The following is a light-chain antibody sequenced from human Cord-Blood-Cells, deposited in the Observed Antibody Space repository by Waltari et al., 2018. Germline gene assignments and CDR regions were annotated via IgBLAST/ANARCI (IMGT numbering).Light chain of an antibody. V-gene: IGKV3-11*01. J-gene: IGKJ2*01. CDR1: QSVSSY. CDR3: QQRSNWLYT. Sequence: EIVLTQSPDTLSLSPGERANLSCRARQSVSSYLAWYQQKPGQAPRLLIYDASNRATGIPARFSGSGSGTDFTLTISSLEPEDFAVYYCQQRSNWLYTFGQGTKLEIK. CDR2: DAS.